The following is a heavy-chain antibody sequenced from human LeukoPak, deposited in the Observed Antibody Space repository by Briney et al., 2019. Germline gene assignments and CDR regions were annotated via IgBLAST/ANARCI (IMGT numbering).Heavy chain of an antibody. CDR1: GFTFSSYA. CDR2: ISGSGST. J-gene: IGHJ5*01. D-gene: IGHD2-2*01. V-gene: IGHV3-23*01. Sequence: GGSLRLPCVVSGFTFSSYAMSWVRQAPGKGLEWVSGISGSGSTYYADSVKGRFTISRDNTKNTLYLQMNSLRAEDTAVYYCAKDRHAPGRYCSSTSCFPFDSWGQGTLVTVSS. CDR3: AKDRHAPGRYCSSTSCFPFDS.